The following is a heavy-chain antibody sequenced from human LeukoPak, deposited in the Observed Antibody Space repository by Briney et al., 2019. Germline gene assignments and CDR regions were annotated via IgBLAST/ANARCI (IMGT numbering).Heavy chain of an antibody. CDR3: ATAPLTGFSYVPFDY. CDR2: FDPEDGET. CDR1: GYTLTELS. D-gene: IGHD3-16*01. Sequence: ASVKVSCTVSGYTLTELSMHWVRQAPGKGLEWMGGFDPEDGETIYAQKFQGRVTMTEDTSTDTAYMELSSLRSEDTAVYYCATAPLTGFSYVPFDYWGQGTLVTVSS. J-gene: IGHJ4*02. V-gene: IGHV1-24*01.